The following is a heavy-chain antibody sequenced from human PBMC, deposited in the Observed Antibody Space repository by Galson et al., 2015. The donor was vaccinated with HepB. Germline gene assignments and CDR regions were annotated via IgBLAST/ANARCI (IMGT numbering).Heavy chain of an antibody. V-gene: IGHV3-23*01. CDR3: AKGSRRGSITMIVVPFDY. Sequence: SLRLSCAASGFTFSSYAMSWVRQAPGKGLEWVSAISGSGGSTYYADSVKGRFTISRDNSKNTLYLQMNSLRAEDTAVYYCAKGSRRGSITMIVVPFDYWGQGTLVTVSS. J-gene: IGHJ4*02. CDR2: ISGSGGST. D-gene: IGHD3-22*01. CDR1: GFTFSSYA.